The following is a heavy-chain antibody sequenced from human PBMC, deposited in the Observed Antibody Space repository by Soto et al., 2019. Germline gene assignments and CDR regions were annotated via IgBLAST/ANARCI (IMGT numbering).Heavy chain of an antibody. Sequence: AAVKVSCKASGYTFTSYGISWVRQAPGQGLEWMGWISAYNGNTNYAQKLQGRVTMTTDTSTSTAYMELRSLRSDDTAVYYCARDYRQWLVRYYYYGMDVWGQGTPVTVSS. D-gene: IGHD6-19*01. V-gene: IGHV1-18*04. J-gene: IGHJ6*02. CDR3: ARDYRQWLVRYYYYGMDV. CDR1: GYTFTSYG. CDR2: ISAYNGNT.